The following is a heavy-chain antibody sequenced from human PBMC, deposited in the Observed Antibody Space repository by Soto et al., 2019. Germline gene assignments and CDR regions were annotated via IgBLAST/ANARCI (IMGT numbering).Heavy chain of an antibody. CDR3: ARLTTSTIESGWTRDYYYYGMDX. CDR1: GYSFTSYW. J-gene: IGHJ6*02. Sequence: PRESLKISCRGSGYSFTSYWISWVRQMPGKGLECMGSIDPSDSYTNYSTSFQGHVTISAYKYIITAYLQWSSLKASDTDMYYCARLTTSTIESGWTRDYYYYGMDXWGQGTTVTVS. CDR2: IDPSDSYT. V-gene: IGHV5-10-1*01. D-gene: IGHD6-19*01.